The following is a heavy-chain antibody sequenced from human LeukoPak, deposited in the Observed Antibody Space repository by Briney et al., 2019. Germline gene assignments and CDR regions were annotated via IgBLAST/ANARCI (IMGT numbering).Heavy chain of an antibody. CDR2: ISSSSSYT. J-gene: IGHJ4*02. CDR3: ARYSSGWYYFDY. CDR1: GFTFSDYY. D-gene: IGHD6-19*01. V-gene: IGHV3-11*06. Sequence: GWSLRLSCAASGFTFSDYYMSWIRQAPGKGLEGVSYISSSSSYTNYADSVKGRFNIYRDNAKNSLYLQMNSLSAEDTAVYYCARYSSGWYYFDYWGQGTLVTVSS.